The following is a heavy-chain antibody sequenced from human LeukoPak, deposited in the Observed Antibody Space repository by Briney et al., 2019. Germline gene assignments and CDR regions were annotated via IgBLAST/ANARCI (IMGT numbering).Heavy chain of an antibody. J-gene: IGHJ5*02. CDR2: INTDGSST. D-gene: IGHD6-13*01. CDR3: ARESGIAAALDL. Sequence: GGSLRLSCAASGFTFSSYWMHWVRQAPGKGLVWVSRINTDGSSTSYADSVKGRFTIPRDNAKNTLYLQMNSLRAKDTAVYYCARESGIAAALDLWGQGTLVTVSS. CDR1: GFTFSSYW. V-gene: IGHV3-74*01.